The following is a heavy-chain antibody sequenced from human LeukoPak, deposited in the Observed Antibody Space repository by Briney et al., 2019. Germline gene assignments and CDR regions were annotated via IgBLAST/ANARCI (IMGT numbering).Heavy chain of an antibody. CDR2: ISSSSSYI. Sequence: PGGSLRLSCAASGFTLSSYSMNWVRQAPGKGLEWVSSISSSSSYIYYADSVKGRFTISRDNAKNSLYLQMNSLRAEDTAVYYCARVVSGWYELVDYWGQGTLVTVSS. CDR1: GFTLSSYS. CDR3: ARVVSGWYELVDY. V-gene: IGHV3-21*01. J-gene: IGHJ4*02. D-gene: IGHD6-19*01.